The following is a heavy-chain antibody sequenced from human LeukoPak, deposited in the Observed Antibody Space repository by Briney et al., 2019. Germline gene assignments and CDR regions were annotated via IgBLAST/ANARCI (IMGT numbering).Heavy chain of an antibody. CDR2: ISSSGSTI. D-gene: IGHD5-12*01. J-gene: IGHJ4*02. Sequence: GGSLRLSCAASGFTFSSYAMHWVRQAPGKGLEWVSYISSSGSTIYYADSVKGRFTISRDNAKNSLYLQMNSLRAEDTAVYYCARDSGYGFEYYFDYWGQGTLVTVSS. CDR3: ARDSGYGFEYYFDY. CDR1: GFTFSSYA. V-gene: IGHV3-48*03.